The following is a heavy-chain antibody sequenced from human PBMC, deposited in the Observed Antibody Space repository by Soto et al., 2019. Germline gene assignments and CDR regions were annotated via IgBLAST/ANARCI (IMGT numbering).Heavy chain of an antibody. CDR2: FDPEDGST. J-gene: IGHJ4*02. Sequence: GASVKVSCKVSGYTPTELSMHWVRQAPGKGLEWMGGFDPEDGSTYYADSVKGRFTISRDNSKNTLYLQMNSLRVEDTAVYYCAKVGFPYSYGYLFYYWGQGTLVTVSS. CDR1: GYTPTELS. D-gene: IGHD5-18*01. CDR3: AKVGFPYSYGYLFYY. V-gene: IGHV1-24*01.